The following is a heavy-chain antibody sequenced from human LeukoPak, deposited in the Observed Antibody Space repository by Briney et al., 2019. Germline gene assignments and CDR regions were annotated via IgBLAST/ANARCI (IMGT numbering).Heavy chain of an antibody. V-gene: IGHV3-23*01. Sequence: PGGSLRLSCTTSKFNFNSYGMTWVRQAPGTGLEWVSSISGSGGSTQYAASVQGRFTISRDNSKNTLYLQMNSLRAEDTAVYYCAKDPNGDYIGTFDIWGQGTMVTVSS. CDR1: KFNFNSYG. CDR3: AKDPNGDYIGTFDI. CDR2: ISGSGGST. D-gene: IGHD4-17*01. J-gene: IGHJ3*02.